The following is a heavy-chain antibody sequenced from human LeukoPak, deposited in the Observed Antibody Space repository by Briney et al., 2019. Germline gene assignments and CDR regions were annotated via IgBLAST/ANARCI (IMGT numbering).Heavy chain of an antibody. D-gene: IGHD5-18*01. CDR1: GGSFSRYS. V-gene: IGHV4-34*01. CDR3: ARQVTFGYAYAYYFDY. CDR2: IHNSEST. J-gene: IGHJ4*02. Sequence: SETLSLTCAVYGGSFSRYSWSWVRQPPGKGLEWIGNIHNSESTYYNPSLKSRVTISVDTSKNQFSLKLSSVTAADTAVYYCARQVTFGYAYAYYFDYWGQGSLVTVSS.